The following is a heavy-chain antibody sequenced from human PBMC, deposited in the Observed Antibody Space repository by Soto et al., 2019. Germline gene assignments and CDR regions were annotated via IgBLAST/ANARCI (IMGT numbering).Heavy chain of an antibody. D-gene: IGHD3-22*01. J-gene: IGHJ3*02. V-gene: IGHV1-18*01. CDR1: GYTFTSYG. CDR3: ARGYNYYDSSGYYYAIAFDI. Sequence: ASVKVSCKASGYTFTSYGISWVRQAPGQGLEWMGWISAYNGNTNYAQKLQGRVTITADESTSTAYMELSSLRSEDTAVYYCARGYNYYDSSGYYYAIAFDIWGQGTMVTVSS. CDR2: ISAYNGNT.